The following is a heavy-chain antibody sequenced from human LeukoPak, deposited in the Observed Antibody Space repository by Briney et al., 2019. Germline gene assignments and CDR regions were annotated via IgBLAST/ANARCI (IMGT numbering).Heavy chain of an antibody. D-gene: IGHD4-11*01. CDR3: ARGPINTVTTPNYYYYMDV. CDR2: IIPIFGTA. Sequence: ASVKVSCKASGGTFSSYAISWVRQAPGQGLEWMGGIIPIFGTANYAQKFQGRVTITADESTSTAYMELSSLRSEDTAVYYCARGPINTVTTPNYYYYMDVWGKGTTVTVSS. J-gene: IGHJ6*03. CDR1: GGTFSSYA. V-gene: IGHV1-69*13.